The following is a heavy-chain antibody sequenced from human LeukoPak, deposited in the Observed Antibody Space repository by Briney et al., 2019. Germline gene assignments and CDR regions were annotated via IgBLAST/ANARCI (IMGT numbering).Heavy chain of an antibody. V-gene: IGHV3-30-3*01. CDR3: ARDGKVAVAGTLDI. J-gene: IGHJ3*02. CDR1: GFTVSSNY. CDR2: ISYDGSNK. Sequence: GGSLRLSCAASGFTVSSNYMSWVRQAPGKGLEWVAVISYDGSNKYYEDSVKGRFTISRDNSKNTLYLQMNSLRAEDTAVYYCARDGKVAVAGTLDIWGQGTMVTVSS. D-gene: IGHD6-19*01.